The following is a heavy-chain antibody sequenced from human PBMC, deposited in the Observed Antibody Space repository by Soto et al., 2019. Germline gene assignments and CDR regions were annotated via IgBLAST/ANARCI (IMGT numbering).Heavy chain of an antibody. Sequence: EVQLLESGGGLVQPGGSLRLSCAASGFTFSRYAMSWVRQAPGKGLEWVSAISGSGSSTYYADSVKGRFTISRDNSKNTLYLQMNSLIAEDTAVYYCAKSLTLITMKVGVITTVPDAFDIWGQGTMVTVSS. D-gene: IGHD3-22*01. CDR3: AKSLTLITMKVGVITTVPDAFDI. CDR2: ISGSGSST. V-gene: IGHV3-23*01. J-gene: IGHJ3*02. CDR1: GFTFSRYA.